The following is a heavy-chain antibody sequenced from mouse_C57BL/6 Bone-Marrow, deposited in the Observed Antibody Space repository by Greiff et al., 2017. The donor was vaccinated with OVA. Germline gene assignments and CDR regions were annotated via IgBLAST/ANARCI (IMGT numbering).Heavy chain of an antibody. Sequence: VQLQQSGTELVKPGASVKLSCKASGYTFTSYWMHWVKQRPGQGLEWIGNINPSNGGTNYNEKFKSKATLTVDKSSSTAYMQLSSLTSEDSAVYYCARLRTGTRREDYWGQGTTLTVSS. CDR2: INPSNGGT. CDR3: ARLRTGTRREDY. V-gene: IGHV1-53*01. D-gene: IGHD4-1*01. J-gene: IGHJ2*01. CDR1: GYTFTSYW.